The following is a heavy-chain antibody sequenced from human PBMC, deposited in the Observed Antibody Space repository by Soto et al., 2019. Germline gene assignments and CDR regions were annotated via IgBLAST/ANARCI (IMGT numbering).Heavy chain of an antibody. CDR2: IYYSGST. D-gene: IGHD6-19*01. V-gene: IGHV4-59*01. Sequence: SETLSLTCTVSGGSFSGYYWSWIRQPPGKGLEWLAYIYYSGSTDYNPSLKSRVTISIDTSKNQFSLRLSSVTAADTAVYYCARVSSGWFLFDPWGQGTLVTVSS. CDR1: GGSFSGYY. CDR3: ARVSSGWFLFDP. J-gene: IGHJ5*02.